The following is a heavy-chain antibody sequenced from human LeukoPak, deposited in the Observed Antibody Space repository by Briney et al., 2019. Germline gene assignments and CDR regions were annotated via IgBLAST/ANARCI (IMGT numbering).Heavy chain of an antibody. V-gene: IGHV4-39*07. J-gene: IGHJ4*02. CDR1: GGSITSNTYF. Sequence: SETLSLTCIVSGGSITSNTYFWDWIRQTPGKGLEWIGSIYYSGSTYYNPSLKSRVTISLDTSKNQFSLKLSSVTAADTAMYYCARVKRKYQLLKPLHETPSHYFDYWGQGTLVTVSS. CDR2: IYYSGST. D-gene: IGHD2-2*01. CDR3: ARVKRKYQLLKPLHETPSHYFDY.